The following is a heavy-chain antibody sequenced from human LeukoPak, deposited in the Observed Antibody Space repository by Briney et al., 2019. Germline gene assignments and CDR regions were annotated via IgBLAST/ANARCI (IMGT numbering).Heavy chain of an antibody. J-gene: IGHJ6*02. V-gene: IGHV1-69*04. CDR1: GGTFSSYA. CDR3: ARPYSGSWYGADYYGMDV. Sequence: ASVKVSCKASGGTFSSYAISWVRQAPGQGLEWMGRIIPILGIANYAQKFQGRVTITADKSTSTAYMELSSLRSEDTAVYYCARPYSGSWYGADYYGMDVWGQGTTVTVTS. D-gene: IGHD6-13*01. CDR2: IIPILGIA.